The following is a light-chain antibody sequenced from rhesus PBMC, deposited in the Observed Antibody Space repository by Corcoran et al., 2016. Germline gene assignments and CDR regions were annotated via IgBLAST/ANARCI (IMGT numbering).Light chain of an antibody. CDR3: LQHNSYPYS. J-gene: IGKJ2*01. V-gene: IGKV1-28*02. CDR1: QGISSY. CDR2: AAS. Sequence: DIQMTQSPSSLSASVGDTVTITCRASQGISSYLNWFQQKPGKAPKLLIYAASSLESGVPSRFSGSGSGTDFTLPISSLQPEDFAFYYCLQHNSYPYSFVQGTKVEIK.